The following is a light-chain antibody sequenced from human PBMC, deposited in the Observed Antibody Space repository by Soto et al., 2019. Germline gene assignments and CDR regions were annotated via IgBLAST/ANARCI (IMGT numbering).Light chain of an antibody. V-gene: IGKV1-27*01. CDR2: AAS. J-gene: IGKJ3*01. CDR1: QGISNY. Sequence: DIQMTQSPSSLSASVGDRVTITCRASQGISNYLAWYQQKPGKVPKLLIYAASTLQSGVPSRFSGSGSGTDFTLTISSLQPEDVATYYCQKYYSAPRGFTFGPGTKVDIK. CDR3: QKYYSAPRGFT.